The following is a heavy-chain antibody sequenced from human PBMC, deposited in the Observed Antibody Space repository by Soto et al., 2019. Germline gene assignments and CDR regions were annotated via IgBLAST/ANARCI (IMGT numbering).Heavy chain of an antibody. Sequence: ASVKVSCKASGYTFSTLGITWVRQAPGQGLEWMGWISGSNGNTNYGQKFQGRATMTTDTPTSTAYMELRNLTSDDTAVYYCARDAAMLSFGELYYWGQGTLVTVSS. V-gene: IGHV1-18*04. CDR3: ARDAAMLSFGELYY. J-gene: IGHJ4*02. D-gene: IGHD3-10*01. CDR2: ISGSNGNT. CDR1: GYTFSTLG.